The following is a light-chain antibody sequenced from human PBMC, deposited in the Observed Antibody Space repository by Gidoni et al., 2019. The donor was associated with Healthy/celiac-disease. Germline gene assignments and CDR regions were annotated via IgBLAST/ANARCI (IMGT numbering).Light chain of an antibody. J-gene: IGKJ1*01. CDR2: ASS. CDR1: QSISRY. Sequence: DIQMTQSPSSLSTSVGDRVTITCRASQSISRYGHWYQQKPGKAPKLLIYASSSLQSGVPSRFSGSGSGTDFTLTISSLQPEDFATYYCQQSYSTPRTFGQGTKVEIK. V-gene: IGKV1-39*01. CDR3: QQSYSTPRT.